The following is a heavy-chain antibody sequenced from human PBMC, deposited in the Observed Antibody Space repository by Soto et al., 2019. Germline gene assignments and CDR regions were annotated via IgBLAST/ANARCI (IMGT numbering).Heavy chain of an antibody. V-gene: IGHV1-69*13. Sequence: SVKVSCKASGGTFSSYAISWVRQAPGQGLEWMGGIIPIFGTASYAQKFQGRVTITADESTSTAYMELSSLRSEDTAVYYCARDLSGDYGGKRPFGAFDIWGQGTMVTVSS. CDR3: ARDLSGDYGGKRPFGAFDI. D-gene: IGHD4-17*01. CDR1: GGTFSSYA. CDR2: IIPIFGTA. J-gene: IGHJ3*02.